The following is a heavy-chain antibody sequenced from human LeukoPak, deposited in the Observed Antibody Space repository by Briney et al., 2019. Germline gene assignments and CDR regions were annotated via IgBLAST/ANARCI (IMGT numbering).Heavy chain of an antibody. CDR2: INGAGDNP. V-gene: IGHV3-23*01. Sequence: GGSLLLSCAASGYTFSSHGLTWVRRAPGKGLEWVSTINGAGDNPYYAETVKGRFTISRDNSKNTLYLQMHSLRAEDTAIYYCAKVSVCYGCYLDYWGQGTLVTVS. J-gene: IGHJ4*02. D-gene: IGHD3-16*01. CDR1: GYTFSSHG. CDR3: AKVSVCYGCYLDY.